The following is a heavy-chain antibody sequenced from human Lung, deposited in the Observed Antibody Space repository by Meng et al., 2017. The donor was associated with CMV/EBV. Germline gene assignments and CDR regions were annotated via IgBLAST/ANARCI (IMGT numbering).Heavy chain of an antibody. J-gene: IGHJ4*02. D-gene: IGHD2-2*01. CDR3: ARGELLWDY. CDR1: GDSISSGEYF. Sequence: QVQLQESGPGLVKPSQTLSLTGTVSGDSISSGEYFWSWIRQPPGKGLEWIGYMDYRGSTFYNPSLKSRVTISVDTSKNQFSLKLSSVTAADTAVYFCARGELLWDYWGQGTLVTVSS. V-gene: IGHV4-30-4*01. CDR2: MDYRGST.